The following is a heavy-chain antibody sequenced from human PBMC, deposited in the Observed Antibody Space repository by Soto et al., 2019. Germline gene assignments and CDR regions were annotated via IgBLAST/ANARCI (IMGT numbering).Heavy chain of an antibody. V-gene: IGHV3-33*01. Sequence: PGVSLRLSCAASGFTFSSYGMHWVRQAPGKGLEWVAIIWYDGSNKYYGDSVKGRLTISRDNSKNTLYLQMNSLRGEDTAVYYCARDWSPAYFDYWGKGT. J-gene: IGHJ4*02. CDR1: GFTFSSYG. D-gene: IGHD3-3*01. CDR3: ARDWSPAYFDY. CDR2: IWYDGSNK.